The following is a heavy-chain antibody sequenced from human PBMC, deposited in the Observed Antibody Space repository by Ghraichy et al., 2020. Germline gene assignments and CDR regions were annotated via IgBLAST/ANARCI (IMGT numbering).Heavy chain of an antibody. CDR2: INHSGST. D-gene: IGHD2-8*02. CDR1: GGSFSGYY. Sequence: SQTLSLTCAVYGGSFSGYYWSWIRQPPGKGLEWIGEINHSGSTNYNPSLKSRVTISVDTSKNQFSLKLSSVTAADTAVYYCARGLVASDYWGQGTLVTVSS. CDR3: ARGLVASDY. V-gene: IGHV4-34*01. J-gene: IGHJ4*02.